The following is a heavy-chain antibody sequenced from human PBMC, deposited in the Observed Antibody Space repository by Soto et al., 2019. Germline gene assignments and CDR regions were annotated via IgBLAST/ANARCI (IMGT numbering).Heavy chain of an antibody. CDR3: ARVGFGDLLAHGVDV. J-gene: IGHJ6*02. D-gene: IGHD3-10*01. V-gene: IGHV4-30-4*01. Sequence: QVQLQESGPGLVKPSQTLSLTCTVSGGSIRSGDYTWSWIRQPPGKGPEWMGYIYYSGSTNYNTPRKRRVTVSVDRTKKQFSLKLSSLTAADPAVDYCARVGFGDLLAHGVDVWGQGTKVTVSS. CDR1: GGSIRSGDYT. CDR2: IYYSGST.